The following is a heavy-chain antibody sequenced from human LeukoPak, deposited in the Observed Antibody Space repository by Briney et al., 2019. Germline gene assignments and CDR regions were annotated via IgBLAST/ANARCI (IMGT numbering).Heavy chain of an antibody. CDR3: ARGIDSGLSTLWVLLYNWFDP. CDR2: MNPNSGNT. CDR1: GYTFTSYD. J-gene: IGHJ5*02. Sequence: GASVKVSCKPSGYTFTSYDINWVRQATGQGLEGMGWMNPNSGNTGYAQKFQGRVTITRNTSISTAYMELSSLRSEDTAVYYCARGIDSGLSTLWVLLYNWFDPWGQGTLVTVSS. V-gene: IGHV1-8*03. D-gene: IGHD3-16*02.